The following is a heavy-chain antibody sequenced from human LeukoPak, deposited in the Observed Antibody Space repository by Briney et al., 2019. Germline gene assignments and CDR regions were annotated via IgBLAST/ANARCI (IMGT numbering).Heavy chain of an antibody. Sequence: GGSLRLSCAASGFTFSSYAMSWVRQAPGKGLEWVSAISGSGGSTYYADSVKGRFTISRDNSRNTLYLQMNSLRAEDSAVYYCAKNYDTSAYYYGAYGYWGQGTLVTVSS. CDR2: ISGSGGST. V-gene: IGHV3-23*01. CDR3: AKNYDTSAYYYGAYGY. J-gene: IGHJ4*02. CDR1: GFTFSSYA. D-gene: IGHD3-22*01.